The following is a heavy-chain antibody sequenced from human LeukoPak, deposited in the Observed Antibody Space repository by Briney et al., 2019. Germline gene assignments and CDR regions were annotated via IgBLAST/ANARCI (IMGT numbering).Heavy chain of an antibody. CDR2: IKHNGDEL. D-gene: IGHD3-16*01. J-gene: IGHJ4*02. V-gene: IGHV3-7*01. Sequence: GGSLRLSCAASGFTFSSYLMTWVRQAPGKGLEWVANIKHNGDELNYVDSVEDRFTISRDNAKNSPYLHMTSLRAEDTAVYYCARELRTFDSWGQGTLVTVSS. CDR1: GFTFSSYL. CDR3: ARELRTFDS.